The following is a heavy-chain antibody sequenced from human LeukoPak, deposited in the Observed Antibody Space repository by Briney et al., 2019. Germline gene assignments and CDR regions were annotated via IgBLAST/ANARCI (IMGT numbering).Heavy chain of an antibody. D-gene: IGHD2-15*01. CDR1: GGSISSGGYY. V-gene: IGHV4-31*03. CDR2: IYYSGST. CDR3: ASAPLGYCTGGSCYPFSFGH. J-gene: IGHJ4*02. Sequence: NPSETLTLTCTVSGGSISSGGYYWSWIRQHPGKGLEWIGYIYYSGSTYYNPSLKSRVTISVDTSKNQFSLKLSSVTAADTAVYYCASAPLGYCTGGSCYPFSFGHWGQGTLVTVSS.